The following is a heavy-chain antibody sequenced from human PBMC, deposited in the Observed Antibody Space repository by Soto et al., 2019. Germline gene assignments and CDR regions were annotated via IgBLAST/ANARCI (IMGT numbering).Heavy chain of an antibody. V-gene: IGHV4-30-4*01. CDR3: ARGGGSSSP. J-gene: IGHJ5*02. CDR2: VFYTGTT. CDR1: GASISTGDYN. D-gene: IGHD6-6*01. Sequence: PSETLSLTCTVSGASISTGDYNWSWIRQSPGRGLEYIGYVFYTGTTYYNPSLESRVTISVDTSKNQFSLRLTSVTAADTAVYYCARGGGSSSPWGQGITVTVSS.